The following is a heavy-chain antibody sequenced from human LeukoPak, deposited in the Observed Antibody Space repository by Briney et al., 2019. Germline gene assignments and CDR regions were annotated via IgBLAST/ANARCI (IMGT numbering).Heavy chain of an antibody. CDR3: ARGGSYFDY. V-gene: IGHV3-21*01. Sequence: PGGSLRLSCAASGFTFSTYSMNWVRQAPGKGLEWVSSISSSGGYIFDADSVKGRFTISRDNAKNSLYLQMNSPRAEDTAVYYCARGGSYFDYWGQGTLVTVSS. CDR2: ISSSGGYI. CDR1: GFTFSTYS. J-gene: IGHJ4*02. D-gene: IGHD1-26*01.